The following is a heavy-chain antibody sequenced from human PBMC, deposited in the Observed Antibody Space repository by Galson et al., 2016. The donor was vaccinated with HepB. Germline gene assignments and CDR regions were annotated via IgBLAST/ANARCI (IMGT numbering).Heavy chain of an antibody. CDR3: ARDLEAVPGSLDIDF. D-gene: IGHD6-13*01. CDR1: GSSIRSGYF. CDR2: IYHSGTT. Sequence: ETLSLTCSVSGSSIRSGYFWVWIRQPPGKELEWIGSIYHSGTTYYNPSLKSRITMSIDTSKNQFSLRLKSVTAADTAVYYCARDLEAVPGSLDIDFWGQVTLVTFSS. V-gene: IGHV4-38-2*02. J-gene: IGHJ4*02.